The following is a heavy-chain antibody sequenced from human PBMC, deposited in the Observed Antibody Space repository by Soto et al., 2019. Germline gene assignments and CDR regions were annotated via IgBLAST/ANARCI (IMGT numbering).Heavy chain of an antibody. Sequence: QVKLVQSGTEVKQPGASMKVSCKASGYSFATSGISWVRQAPGQGLEWMGWISVYNGNTNYDQKPHDRVTMTTDTSTSTAYLELRNLRSDDTAVYYCARAGQYYDSSGYANWGQGTLVTVSS. CDR3: ARAGQYYDSSGYAN. CDR1: GYSFATSG. V-gene: IGHV1-18*01. CDR2: ISVYNGNT. D-gene: IGHD3-22*01. J-gene: IGHJ4*02.